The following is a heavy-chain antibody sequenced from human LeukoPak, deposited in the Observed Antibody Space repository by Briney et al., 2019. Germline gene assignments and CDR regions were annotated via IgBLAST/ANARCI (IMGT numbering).Heavy chain of an antibody. CDR2: IYYSGST. J-gene: IGHJ5*02. V-gene: IGHV4-59*08. CDR1: GGSISSYY. Sequence: SETLSLTCTVSGGSISSYYWNWIRQPPGKGLEWIGYIYYSGSTNYNPSLKSRVTISVDTSKNQFSLKLSSVTAADTAVYYCARAAMGTNWFDPWGQGTLATVSS. D-gene: IGHD5-18*01. CDR3: ARAAMGTNWFDP.